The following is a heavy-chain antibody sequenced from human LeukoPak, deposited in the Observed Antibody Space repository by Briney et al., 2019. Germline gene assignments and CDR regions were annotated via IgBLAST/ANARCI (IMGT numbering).Heavy chain of an antibody. CDR3: ARSPQTTYCSSTSCPGAFDI. D-gene: IGHD2-2*01. Sequence: SETLSLTCTVSGGSISSYYWSWIRQPPGKGLEWIGYIYYSGSTNYNPSLKSRVTISVDTSKNQFSLKLSSVTAADTAVYYCARSPQTTYCSSTSCPGAFDIWGQGTMVTVSS. CDR1: GGSISSYY. J-gene: IGHJ3*02. V-gene: IGHV4-59*01. CDR2: IYYSGST.